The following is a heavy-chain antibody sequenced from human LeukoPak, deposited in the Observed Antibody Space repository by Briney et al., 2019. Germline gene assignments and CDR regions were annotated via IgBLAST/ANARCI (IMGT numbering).Heavy chain of an antibody. CDR2: FDPEDGET. CDR3: ATDNYSSGWYDYYYYYGMDV. D-gene: IGHD6-19*01. CDR1: GYTLTELS. V-gene: IGHV1-24*01. J-gene: IGHJ6*04. Sequence: ASVKVSSKVSGYTLTELSMHWVRQAPGKGLERMGGFDPEDGETIYAQKFQGRVTMTEDTSTDTAYMELSSLRSEDTAVYYCATDNYSSGWYDYYYYYGMDVWGKGTTVTVSS.